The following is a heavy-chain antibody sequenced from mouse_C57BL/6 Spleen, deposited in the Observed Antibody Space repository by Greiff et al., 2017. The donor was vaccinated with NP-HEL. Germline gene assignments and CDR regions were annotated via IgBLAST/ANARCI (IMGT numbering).Heavy chain of an antibody. CDR1: GYTFTSYW. Sequence: QVQLQQPGAELVMPGASVKLSCKASGYTFTSYWMHWVKQRPGQGLEWIGEIDPSDSYTNYNQKFKGKSTLTVDKSSSTAYMQLSSLTSEDSAVYYCATQGPAQATSSFDYWGQGTTLTVSS. CDR2: IDPSDSYT. V-gene: IGHV1-69*01. CDR3: ATQGPAQATSSFDY. J-gene: IGHJ2*01. D-gene: IGHD3-2*02.